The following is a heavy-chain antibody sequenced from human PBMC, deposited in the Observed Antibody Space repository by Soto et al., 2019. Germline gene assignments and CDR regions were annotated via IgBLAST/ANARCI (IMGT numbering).Heavy chain of an antibody. CDR2: ISYDGSNK. CDR3: ARDVRAGGGDV. Sequence: QVQLVESGGGVVQPGRSLRLSCAASGFTFSSYAMHWVRQAPGKGLEWVAVISYDGSNKYYADSVKGRFTISRDNSKNARYLQVNSLRAEDTAVYNCARDVRAGGGDVWGQGTTVTVSS. J-gene: IGHJ6*02. CDR1: GFTFSSYA. V-gene: IGHV3-30-3*01. D-gene: IGHD2-15*01.